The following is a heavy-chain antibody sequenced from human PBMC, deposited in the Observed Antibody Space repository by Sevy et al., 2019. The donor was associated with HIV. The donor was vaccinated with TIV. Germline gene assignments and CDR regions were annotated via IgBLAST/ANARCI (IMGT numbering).Heavy chain of an antibody. V-gene: IGHV3-23*01. D-gene: IGHD3-16*02. CDR1: GFTFSSYA. J-gene: IGHJ4*02. Sequence: GGSLRLSCAASGFTFSSYAMSWVRQAPGKGLEWVSAISGSGGSTYDADSVKGRFTISRDNSKNTLYLQMNSLRAEDTAVYYCAKDPLMITFGGVIARGPYFDYRGQGTLVTVSS. CDR3: AKDPLMITFGGVIARGPYFDY. CDR2: ISGSGGST.